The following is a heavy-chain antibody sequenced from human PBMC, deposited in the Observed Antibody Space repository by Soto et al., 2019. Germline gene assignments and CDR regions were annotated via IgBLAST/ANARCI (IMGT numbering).Heavy chain of an antibody. CDR3: ARDLDCSSTSCSGHY. D-gene: IGHD2-2*01. CDR1: GGTFSSYA. CDR2: IIPIFGTA. J-gene: IGHJ4*02. V-gene: IGHV1-69*13. Sequence: SVKVSCKASGGTFSSYAISWVRQAPGQGLEWMGGIIPIFGTANYAQKFQGRVTITADESTSTAYMELSSLRSEDTAVYYCARDLDCSSTSCSGHYWGQGTLVTAPQ.